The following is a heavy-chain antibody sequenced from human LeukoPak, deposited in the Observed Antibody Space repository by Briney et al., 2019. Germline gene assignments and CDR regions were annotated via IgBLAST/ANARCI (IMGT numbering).Heavy chain of an antibody. CDR2: ISGSGSDGST. Sequence: GGSLRLSCAASGFTFSSYWMSWVRQAPGKGLEWVSGISGSGSDGSTYYADSVKGRFTISRDNSKNTLYLQMNSLRAEDTAVYYCAKYSHDSSGSYDYWGQGTLVTVSS. CDR1: GFTFSSYW. CDR3: AKYSHDSSGSYDY. D-gene: IGHD3-22*01. J-gene: IGHJ4*02. V-gene: IGHV3-23*01.